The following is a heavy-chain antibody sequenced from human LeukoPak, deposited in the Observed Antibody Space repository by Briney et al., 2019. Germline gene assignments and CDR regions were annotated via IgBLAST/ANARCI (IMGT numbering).Heavy chain of an antibody. V-gene: IGHV1-46*01. CDR1: GYTFTSYY. Sequence: ASVKVSCKASGYTFTSYYMHWVRQAPGQGLEWMGIINPSGGSTSYAQKFQGRVTMTRDTSTSTAYMELSSLRSEDTAVYYCARDREYDSSGYYPASGWGQGTLVTVSS. CDR2: INPSGGST. D-gene: IGHD3-22*01. CDR3: ARDREYDSSGYYPASG. J-gene: IGHJ4*02.